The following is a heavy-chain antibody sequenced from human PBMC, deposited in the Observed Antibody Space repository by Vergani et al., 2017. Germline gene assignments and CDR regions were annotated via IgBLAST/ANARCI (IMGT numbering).Heavy chain of an antibody. CDR1: GFTFSSDA. Sequence: EVQLLESGGGLVQPGGSLRVSCAASGFTFSSDAMSWVRQAPGKGLEWVSAINRGSTTYYADSVKGRFTISRDNSKNTVFLQMNSLRGDDTAVYYCAKEGRSGITPFVAEWGQGTLVTVSS. J-gene: IGHJ4*02. CDR3: AKEGRSGITPFVAE. D-gene: IGHD1-14*01. V-gene: IGHV3-23*01. CDR2: INRGSTT.